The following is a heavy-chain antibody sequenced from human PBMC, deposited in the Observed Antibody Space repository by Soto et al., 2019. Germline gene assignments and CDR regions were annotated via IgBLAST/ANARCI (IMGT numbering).Heavy chain of an antibody. V-gene: IGHV4-39*01. CDR2: IYYSGST. CDR1: GGSISSSSYY. J-gene: IGHJ5*02. Sequence: SETLSLTCTVSGGSISSSSYYWGWIRQPPGKGLERIGSIYYSGSTYYNPSLKSRVTISVDTSKNQFSLKLSSVTAADTAVYYCARHSEMATMYNWFDPWGQGTLVTV. CDR3: ARHSEMATMYNWFDP. D-gene: IGHD5-12*01.